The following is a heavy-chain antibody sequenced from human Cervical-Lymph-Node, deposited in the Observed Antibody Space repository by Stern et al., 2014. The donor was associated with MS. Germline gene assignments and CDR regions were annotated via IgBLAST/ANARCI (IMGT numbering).Heavy chain of an antibody. CDR3: AIEGEEYMDY. D-gene: IGHD2/OR15-2a*01. J-gene: IGHJ4*02. Sequence: VQLVESGPGLVKTSQTLSLTCTVSGGSISSADYYWRWIRQPPGKGLEWIGYIYYSGSAHYKPYIKRRVTTSQEPSKNQFSLKVTSVTAADTAVYYCAIEGEEYMDYWGQGTLVTVSS. CDR1: GGSISSADYY. CDR2: IYYSGSA. V-gene: IGHV4-30-4*01.